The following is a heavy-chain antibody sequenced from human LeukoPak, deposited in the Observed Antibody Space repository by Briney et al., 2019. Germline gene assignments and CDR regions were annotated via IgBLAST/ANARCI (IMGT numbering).Heavy chain of an antibody. Sequence: GGSLRLSCAASGFTFSSYAMSWVRQAPGKGLEWVSAISGSGGSTYYADSVKGRFTISRDNSKNTLYLQMNSLRAEDTAVYYCAKEGGIAVAGTPYYYYYYMDVWGKGTTVTVSS. D-gene: IGHD6-19*01. CDR3: AKEGGIAVAGTPYYYYYYMDV. J-gene: IGHJ6*03. V-gene: IGHV3-23*01. CDR1: GFTFSSYA. CDR2: ISGSGGST.